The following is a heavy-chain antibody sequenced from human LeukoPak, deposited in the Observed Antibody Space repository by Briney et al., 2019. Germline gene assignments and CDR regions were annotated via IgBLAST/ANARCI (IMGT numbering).Heavy chain of an antibody. CDR3: ARESRDGYNFDY. V-gene: IGHV1-69*05. J-gene: IGHJ4*02. CDR2: IIPIFGTA. Sequence: SVKVSCKASGGTFSSYAISWVRQAPGRGLEWMGGIIPIFGTANYAQKFQGRVTITTDESTSTAYMELSSLRSEDTAVYYCARESRDGYNFDYWGQGTLVTVSS. CDR1: GGTFSSYA. D-gene: IGHD5-24*01.